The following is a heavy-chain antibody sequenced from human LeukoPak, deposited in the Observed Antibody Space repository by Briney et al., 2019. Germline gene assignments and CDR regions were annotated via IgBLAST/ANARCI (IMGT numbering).Heavy chain of an antibody. CDR2: IDPKNGDT. Sequence: ASVMVSCKASGYAFSGNPIHWVRQAPGQGLEWMGRIDPKNGDTFYAEKFQGRVTMTRDTSISTGYMELSTLRPDDTGIYYRARDYKGSSEQWGEGTLVTVSS. CDR3: ARDYKGSSEQ. V-gene: IGHV1-2*02. CDR1: GYAFSGNP. D-gene: IGHD3-10*01. J-gene: IGHJ4*02.